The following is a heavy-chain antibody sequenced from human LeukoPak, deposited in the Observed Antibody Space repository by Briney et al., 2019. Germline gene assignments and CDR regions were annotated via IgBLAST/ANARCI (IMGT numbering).Heavy chain of an antibody. CDR3: AREMAIGGYNPLDY. Sequence: GASVKVSCKASGGTFSSYAISWVRQAPGQGLEWMGRIIPILGIANYAQKFQGRVTITADKSTSTAHMELSSLRSEDTAVYYCAREMAIGGYNPLDYWGQGTLVTVSS. V-gene: IGHV1-69*04. CDR2: IIPILGIA. J-gene: IGHJ4*02. CDR1: GGTFSSYA. D-gene: IGHD5-24*01.